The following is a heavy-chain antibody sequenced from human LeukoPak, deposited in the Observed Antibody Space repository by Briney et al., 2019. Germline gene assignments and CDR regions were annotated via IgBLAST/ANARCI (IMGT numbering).Heavy chain of an antibody. CDR2: IIPIFGTA. CDR3: ARGGGAAADYSYYYMDV. CDR1: GGTFSSYA. D-gene: IGHD6-13*01. V-gene: IGHV1-69*05. Sequence: SVKVSCKASGGTFSSYAISWVRQAPGQGLEWMGRIIPIFGTANYAQKFQGRVTITTDESTSTAYMELSSLRSEDTAVYYCARGGGAAADYSYYYMDVWGKGTTVTVSS. J-gene: IGHJ6*03.